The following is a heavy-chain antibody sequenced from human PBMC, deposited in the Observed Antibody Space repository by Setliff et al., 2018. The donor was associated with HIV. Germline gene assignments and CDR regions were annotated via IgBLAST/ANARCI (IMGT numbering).Heavy chain of an antibody. CDR1: GYTFPNYG. J-gene: IGHJ1*01. Sequence: ASVKVSCKASGYTFPNYGITWVRQAPGQGLEWMGWISPYNGDTRFAQSLQGRVTLTTDTSTNTAYMEMRTLRSDDTAVYYCVRGVTRDISGYYRDEYFQHWGQGTPVTVSS. CDR2: ISPYNGDT. D-gene: IGHD3-22*01. CDR3: VRGVTRDISGYYRDEYFQH. V-gene: IGHV1-18*04.